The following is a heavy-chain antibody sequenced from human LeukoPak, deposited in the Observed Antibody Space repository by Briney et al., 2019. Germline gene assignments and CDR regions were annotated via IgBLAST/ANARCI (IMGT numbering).Heavy chain of an antibody. J-gene: IGHJ6*03. D-gene: IGHD6-13*01. CDR3: AREHFSSSWYNYYYYYYMDV. V-gene: IGHV4-39*07. Sequence: SETLSLTCTVSGGSISSSSYYWGWIRQPPGKGLEWIGSIYYSGSTYYNPSLKSRVTISVDTSKNQFSLKLSSVTAADTAVYYCAREHFSSSWYNYYYYYYMDVWGKGTTVTVSS. CDR2: IYYSGST. CDR1: GGSISSSSYY.